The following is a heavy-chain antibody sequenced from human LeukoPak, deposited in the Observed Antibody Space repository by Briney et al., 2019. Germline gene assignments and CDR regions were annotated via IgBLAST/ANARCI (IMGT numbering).Heavy chain of an antibody. D-gene: IGHD3-22*01. CDR3: AKDQHDYYDSTGYQSLDY. V-gene: IGHV3-30*02. J-gene: IGHJ4*02. CDR1: AFTFSSYG. CDR2: IRYDGSNT. Sequence: PGGSLRLSCAASAFTFSSYGMHWVRQHPGKGLEWVAFIRYDGSNTYYADSVKGRFTISRDNSKNTLYLQMNSLRAEDTAVYYCAKDQHDYYDSTGYQSLDYWGQGTLVTASS.